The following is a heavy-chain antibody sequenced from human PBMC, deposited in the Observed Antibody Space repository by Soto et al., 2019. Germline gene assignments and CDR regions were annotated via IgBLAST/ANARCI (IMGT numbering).Heavy chain of an antibody. CDR2: IITFVGKA. Sequence: QVQLVQSGPEVKKPGSSVKVSCTTSGGTLSSYSISWVRQAPGQGLEWAGRIITFVGKANVAQQFQARVTITADRSTDTTYMELRRLTSDDTAVYYCARVTGGKDSGGNDMDVWGTGTTVTVSS. V-gene: IGHV1-69*08. CDR1: GGTLSSYS. J-gene: IGHJ6*03. CDR3: ARVTGGKDSGGNDMDV. D-gene: IGHD2-15*01.